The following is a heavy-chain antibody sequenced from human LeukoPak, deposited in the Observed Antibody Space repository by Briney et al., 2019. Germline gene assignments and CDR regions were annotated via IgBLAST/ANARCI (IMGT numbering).Heavy chain of an antibody. Sequence: ASVKVSFKVSGYTLTELSMHWVRQAPGKGLEWMGGFDPEDGETIYAQKFQGRVTMTEDTSTDTAYMELSSLRSEDTAVYYCATHGIIGSSWYFDYFDYWGQGTLVTVSS. CDR2: FDPEDGET. CDR3: ATHGIIGSSWYFDYFDY. V-gene: IGHV1-24*01. CDR1: GYTLTELS. J-gene: IGHJ4*02. D-gene: IGHD6-13*01.